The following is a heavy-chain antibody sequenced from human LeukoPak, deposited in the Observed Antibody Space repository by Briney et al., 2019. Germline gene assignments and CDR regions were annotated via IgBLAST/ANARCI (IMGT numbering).Heavy chain of an antibody. CDR1: GFSFSSHS. D-gene: IGHD3-10*02. CDR3: AELGITMIGGV. J-gene: IGHJ6*04. CDR2: ISSSSSTI. Sequence: GGSLRLSCAASGFSFSSHSMNWVRQAPGKGLEWVSYISSSSSTIYYADSVKGRFTISRDNAKNSLYLQMNSLRAEDTAVYYCAELGITMIGGVWGKGTTVTISS. V-gene: IGHV3-48*04.